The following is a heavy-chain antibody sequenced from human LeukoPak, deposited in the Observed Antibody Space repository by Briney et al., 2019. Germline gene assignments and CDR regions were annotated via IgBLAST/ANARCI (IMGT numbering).Heavy chain of an antibody. J-gene: IGHJ3*02. V-gene: IGHV3-30*18. D-gene: IGHD1-26*01. CDR1: GFTFSSYG. CDR3: AKDRDSGSYYLDAFDI. CDR2: ISYDGSNK. Sequence: GGSLRLSCAASGFTFSSYGMHWVRQAPGKGLEWVAVISYDGSNKYYADSVKGRFTISRDNSKNTLYLQINSLRAEDTAVYYCAKDRDSGSYYLDAFDIWGQGTMVTVSS.